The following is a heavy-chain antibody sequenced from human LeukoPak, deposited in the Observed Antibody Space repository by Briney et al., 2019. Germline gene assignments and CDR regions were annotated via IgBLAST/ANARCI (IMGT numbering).Heavy chain of an antibody. CDR1: GFTFSSYA. Sequence: GGSLRLSCAASGFTFSSYAMSWVRQAPGKGLEWVSAISGSGGSTYYADSVKGRFTISRDISKNTLYLQMNSLRAEDTAVYYCASDDYYDARFDPWGQGTLVTVSS. J-gene: IGHJ5*02. CDR3: ASDDYYDARFDP. D-gene: IGHD3-22*01. V-gene: IGHV3-23*01. CDR2: ISGSGGST.